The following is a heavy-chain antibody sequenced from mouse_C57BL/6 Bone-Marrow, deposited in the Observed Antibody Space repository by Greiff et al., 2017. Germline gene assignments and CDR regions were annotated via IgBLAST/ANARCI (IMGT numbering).Heavy chain of an antibody. CDR2: IDPSDSYT. Sequence: QVQLQQPGAELVMPGASVKLSCKASGYTFTSYWMHWVKQRPGQGLEWIGEIDPSDSYTNYIQKFKGKSTLTVDKSSSTAYMQLSSLTSEDSAVYYCAREGLLRAWFAYWGQGTLVTVSA. CDR3: AREGLLRAWFAY. V-gene: IGHV1-69*01. J-gene: IGHJ3*01. D-gene: IGHD1-1*01. CDR1: GYTFTSYW.